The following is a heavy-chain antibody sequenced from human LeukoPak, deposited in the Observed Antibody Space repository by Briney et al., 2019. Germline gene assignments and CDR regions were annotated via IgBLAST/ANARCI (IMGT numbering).Heavy chain of an antibody. CDR2: IKQDGSEK. CDR3: ARDDGYS. J-gene: IGHJ5*02. Sequence: GGSLRLSCAASGFTFSSYAMSWVRQAPGKGLEWVANIKQDGSEKYYVDSVKGRFTISRDNAKNSLYLQMNSLRAEDTAVYYCARDDGYSWGQGTLVTVSS. D-gene: IGHD6-13*01. CDR1: GFTFSSYA. V-gene: IGHV3-7*01.